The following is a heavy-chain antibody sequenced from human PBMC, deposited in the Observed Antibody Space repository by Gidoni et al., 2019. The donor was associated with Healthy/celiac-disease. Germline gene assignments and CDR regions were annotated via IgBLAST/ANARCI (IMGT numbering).Heavy chain of an antibody. Sequence: QVQLQESGPGLVKPSQTLSLTCTVSGGSISSGGYYWSWIRQHPGKGLEWIGYIYYSGSTYYNPSLKSRVTISVDTSKNQFSLKLSSVTAADTAVYYCAREGGPAVVTTIDYWGQGTLVTVSS. CDR1: GGSISSGGYY. J-gene: IGHJ4*02. D-gene: IGHD4-4*01. CDR2: IYYSGST. CDR3: AREGGPAVVTTIDY. V-gene: IGHV4-31*03.